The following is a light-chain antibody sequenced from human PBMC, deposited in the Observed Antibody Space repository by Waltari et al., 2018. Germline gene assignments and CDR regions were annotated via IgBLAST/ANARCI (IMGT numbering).Light chain of an antibody. J-gene: IGKJ2*01. Sequence: EIVLTQSPGTLSLSPGERAILSCRASQRVGNNYLTWYQQKPGQAPRLLIYDASTRASGIPDRFSGSGSGTDFTLTISRLEPEDLAVYYCQQYGGSPLYTFGQGTKLEIK. CDR1: QRVGNNY. CDR2: DAS. V-gene: IGKV3-20*01. CDR3: QQYGGSPLYT.